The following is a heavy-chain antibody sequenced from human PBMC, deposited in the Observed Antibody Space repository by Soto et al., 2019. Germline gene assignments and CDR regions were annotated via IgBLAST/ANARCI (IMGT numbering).Heavy chain of an antibody. D-gene: IGHD2-21*01. Sequence: QVQLVQSGAEVKKPGASVKVSCKASGYTFTSYGISWVRQAPGQGLEWMGWISAYNGNTNYAQKLQGRVTMTTDTSTSTVYMELRSLRSDDTAVYYCARDPYCGGDCYSGYFQHWGQGTLVTVSS. CDR2: ISAYNGNT. V-gene: IGHV1-18*01. CDR1: GYTFTSYG. CDR3: ARDPYCGGDCYSGYFQH. J-gene: IGHJ1*01.